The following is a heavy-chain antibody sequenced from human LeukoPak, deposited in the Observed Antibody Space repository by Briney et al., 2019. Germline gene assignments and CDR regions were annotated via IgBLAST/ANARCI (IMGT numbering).Heavy chain of an antibody. D-gene: IGHD2-15*01. V-gene: IGHV1-8*01. CDR1: GYTFTNYD. Sequence: ASVKVSCKASGYTFTNYDINWVRQATGQGPEWMGWMNLKSGNTGYAQKFQGRVTMTRNTSISTAYMELSSLRSDDTAVYYCARDQDIVVVVAALRQREMGGLDPWGQGTLVTVSS. CDR3: ARDQDIVVVVAALRQREMGGLDP. CDR2: MNLKSGNT. J-gene: IGHJ5*02.